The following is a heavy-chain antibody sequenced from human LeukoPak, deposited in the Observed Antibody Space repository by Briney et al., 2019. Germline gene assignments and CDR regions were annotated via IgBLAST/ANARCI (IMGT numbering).Heavy chain of an antibody. Sequence: SETLSLTCAVYGGSFSGYYWSWIRQPPGKGLEWIGEIKHSGSTNYNPSLKSRVTISVDKSKNQFSLKLSSVTAADTAVYYCARVSSGATTVDYWGQGTLVTVSS. CDR1: GGSFSGYY. D-gene: IGHD1-26*01. CDR3: ARVSSGATTVDY. CDR2: IKHSGST. V-gene: IGHV4-34*01. J-gene: IGHJ4*02.